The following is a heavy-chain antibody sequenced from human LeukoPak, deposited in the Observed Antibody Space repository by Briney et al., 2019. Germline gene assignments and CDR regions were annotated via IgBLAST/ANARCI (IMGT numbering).Heavy chain of an antibody. CDR3: ARGSIVGATFDYFDY. CDR2: ISAYNGNT. D-gene: IGHD1-26*01. J-gene: IGHJ4*02. V-gene: IGHV1-18*01. Sequence: ASVKVSCKASGYTFTSYGISWVRQAPGQGLEWMGWISAYNGNTNYAQKPQGRVTMTTDTSTSTAYMELRSLRSDDTAVYYCARGSIVGATFDYFDYWGQGTLVTVSS. CDR1: GYTFTSYG.